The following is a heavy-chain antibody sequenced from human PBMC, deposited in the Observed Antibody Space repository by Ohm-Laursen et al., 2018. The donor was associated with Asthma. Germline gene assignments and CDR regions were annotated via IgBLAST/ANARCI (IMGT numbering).Heavy chain of an antibody. J-gene: IGHJ5*02. CDR3: AKKSGSARNWFDP. V-gene: IGHV5-51*01. CDR1: GYDFTNFW. D-gene: IGHD3-10*01. Sequence: GESLKISCKGSGYDFTNFWIGWVRQLPGKGLEWMGIIFPGDSHTRYSPSFEGQVTISADKSINTAYLHWSSLKASDTAMYYCAKKSGSARNWFDPWGQGTLVTVSS. CDR2: IFPGDSHT.